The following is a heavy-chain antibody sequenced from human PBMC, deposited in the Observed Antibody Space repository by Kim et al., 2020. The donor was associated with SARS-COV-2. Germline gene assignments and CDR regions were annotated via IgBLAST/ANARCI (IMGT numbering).Heavy chain of an antibody. CDR2: IYHSGST. CDR1: GGSISSYY. CDR3: ASHGAEYLQQ. J-gene: IGHJ1*01. V-gene: IGHV4-59*08. Sequence: SETLSLTCTVSGGSISSYYWSWIRQPPGKGLEWIGYIYHSGSTSYNPSLKSRVTISVDTSKKQFSLKLSSVTAAATGVYYCASHGAEYLQQLSQGTPVT.